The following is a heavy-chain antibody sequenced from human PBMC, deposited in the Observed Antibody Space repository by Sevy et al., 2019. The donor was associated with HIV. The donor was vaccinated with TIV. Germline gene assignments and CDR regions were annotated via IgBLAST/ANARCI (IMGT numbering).Heavy chain of an antibody. D-gene: IGHD1-26*01. J-gene: IGHJ4*02. CDR3: AREVLRLDY. Sequence: ASVKVSCKASGGTFSSYGISWVRQAPGQGLEWMGWIVTDTGKATYAPGFTGRFVFSFDTSVSTAYLQISSLKAEDAAVYYCAREVLRLDYWGQGTLVTVSS. CDR1: GGTFSSYG. V-gene: IGHV7-4-1*01. CDR2: IVTDTGKA.